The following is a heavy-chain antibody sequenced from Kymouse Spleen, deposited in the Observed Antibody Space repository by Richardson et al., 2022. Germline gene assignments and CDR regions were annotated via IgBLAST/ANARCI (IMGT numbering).Heavy chain of an antibody. CDR3: AREGLITMVRGAPYYFDY. Sequence: EVQLVESGGGLVQPGGSLRLSCAASGFTFSSYWMSWVRQAPGKGLEWVANIKQDGSEKYYVDSVKGRFTISRDNAKNSLYLQMNSLRAEDTAVYYCAREGLITMVRGAPYYFDYWGQGTLVTVSS. CDR2: IKQDGSEK. CDR1: GFTFSSYW. D-gene: IGHD3-10*01. J-gene: IGHJ4*02. V-gene: IGHV3-7*01.